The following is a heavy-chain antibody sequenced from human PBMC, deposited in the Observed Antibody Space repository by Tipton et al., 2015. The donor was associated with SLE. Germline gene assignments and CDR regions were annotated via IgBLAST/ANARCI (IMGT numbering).Heavy chain of an antibody. J-gene: IGHJ4*02. CDR1: GGSISSHY. CDR2: IYYSGST. D-gene: IGHD6-19*01. Sequence: TLSLTCTASGGSISSHYWSWIRQPPGKGLEWIGYIYYSGSTNYNPSLKSRVTISVDTSKNQFSLKLSSVTAADTAVYYCARGPRSFLDYWGQGTLVTVSS. CDR3: ARGPRSFLDY. V-gene: IGHV4-59*11.